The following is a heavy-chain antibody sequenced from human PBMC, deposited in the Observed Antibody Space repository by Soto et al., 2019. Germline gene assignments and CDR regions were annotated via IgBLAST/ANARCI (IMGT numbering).Heavy chain of an antibody. V-gene: IGHV3-23*01. CDR3: AKKPRLGVVAAGGDFDT. J-gene: IGHJ3*02. D-gene: IGHD2-15*01. CDR2: IGGSGATT. CDR1: AFTFSNYA. Sequence: EVQLLESGGDLVQPGGSLRLSCAASAFTFSNYAMSWVRQAPGSGLEWVSAIGGSGATTYYAESVKGRFTIYRDNSKNTLNMKMNSLGAEDTAVYYCAKKPRLGVVAAGGDFDTWGRGTKVTVSS.